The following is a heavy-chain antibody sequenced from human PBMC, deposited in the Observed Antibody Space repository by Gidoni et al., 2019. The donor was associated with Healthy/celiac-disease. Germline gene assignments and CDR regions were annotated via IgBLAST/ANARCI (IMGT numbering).Heavy chain of an antibody. J-gene: IGHJ6*02. V-gene: IGHV1-2*04. Sequence: QVQLVQSGAEVKKPGASVKVSCKASGYTFTVYYMPWVRQAPGQGLEWMGWINPNSGGTNYAQKFQGWVTMTRDTSITTAYMELSRLRSDDTAVYYCARDGFGSSWYNYYYYGMDVWGQGTTVTVSS. CDR2: INPNSGGT. D-gene: IGHD6-13*01. CDR3: ARDGFGSSWYNYYYYGMDV. CDR1: GYTFTVYY.